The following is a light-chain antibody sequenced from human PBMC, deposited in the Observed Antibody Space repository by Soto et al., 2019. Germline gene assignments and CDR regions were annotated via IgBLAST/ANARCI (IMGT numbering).Light chain of an antibody. J-gene: IGKJ2*01. CDR1: QSVRIF. CDR2: DAS. V-gene: IGKV3-11*01. Sequence: EIVLTQSPATLSLSPGERATLSCRASQSVRIFLAWYQQKPGQAPRLLIYDASNRATGIPDRFSGSGSGTDFTLTISSLEPEDYAVYYCQQRGNGNWPLYTFGQGTKVEMK. CDR3: QQRGNGNWPLYT.